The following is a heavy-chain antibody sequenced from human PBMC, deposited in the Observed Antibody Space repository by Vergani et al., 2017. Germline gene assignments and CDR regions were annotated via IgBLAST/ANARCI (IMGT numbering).Heavy chain of an antibody. CDR2: ISGRSNYI. Sequence: EVQLQESGGGLVKPGGSLRVSCAASGFSFSTYSINWVRQAPGKGLEWVSSISGRSNYIYYADSLKGRFTISRDNSKNSVYLQMNSLRAEDTAIYYCARKKYYDSKDYYQVEPFDYWAREPWSPSPQ. CDR1: GFSFSTYS. D-gene: IGHD3-22*01. V-gene: IGHV3-21*06. CDR3: ARKKYYDSKDYYQVEPFDY. J-gene: IGHJ4*02.